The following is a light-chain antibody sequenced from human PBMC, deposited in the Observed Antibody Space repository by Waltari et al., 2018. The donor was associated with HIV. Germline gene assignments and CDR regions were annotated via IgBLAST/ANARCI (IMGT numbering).Light chain of an antibody. Sequence: QSVLTQPPSASGPPGQRVTIPCSGSSPNIEHAHVFWYQQLTGAAPRLLIYKDTQRPSGVPDRFTGSKSGTSASLAISGLRSEDEADYYCVGWDSRLSGYVFGSGTKVTVL. CDR1: SPNIEHAH. CDR2: KDT. CDR3: VGWDSRLSGYV. J-gene: IGLJ1*01. V-gene: IGLV1-47*01.